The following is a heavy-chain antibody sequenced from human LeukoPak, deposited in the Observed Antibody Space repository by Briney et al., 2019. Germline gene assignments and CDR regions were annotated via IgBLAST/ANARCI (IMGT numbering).Heavy chain of an antibody. CDR3: ATVRDRGYYFNY. V-gene: IGHV3-30*03. J-gene: IGHJ4*02. Sequence: GGSLRLSCAASGFTFSNYAMHWVRQAPGKGLQWVAFISYDESDKFYADSVKGRFTLSRDNSKNTVYLQMNSLRAEDTAVYYCATVRDRGYYFNYWGQRTLVTVSS. CDR2: ISYDESDK. D-gene: IGHD3-22*01. CDR1: GFTFSNYA.